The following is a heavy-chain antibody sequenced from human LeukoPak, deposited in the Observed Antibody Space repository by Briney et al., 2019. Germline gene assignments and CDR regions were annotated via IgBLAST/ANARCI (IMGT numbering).Heavy chain of an antibody. CDR3: ARDLSPISGRYQTGGY. V-gene: IGHV1-69*06. D-gene: IGHD6-19*01. J-gene: IGHJ4*02. CDR2: IIPIFGTA. Sequence: ASVKVSCKASGGTFSSYAISWVRQAPGQGLEWMGGIIPIFGTANYAQKFQGRVTITADKSTSTAYMELSSLRSDDTAVYYCARDLSPISGRYQTGGYWGQGTLVTVSS. CDR1: GGTFSSYA.